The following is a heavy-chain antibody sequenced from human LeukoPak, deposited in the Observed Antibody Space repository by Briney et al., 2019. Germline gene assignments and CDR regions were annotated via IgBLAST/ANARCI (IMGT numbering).Heavy chain of an antibody. CDR3: ARIRLRGPYYYGMDV. CDR1: GGSISGGGYS. CDR2: IYHSGST. J-gene: IGHJ6*04. D-gene: IGHD4-17*01. Sequence: PSQTLSLTCAVSGGSISGGGYSWSWIRQPPGKGLEWIGYIYHSGSTYYNPSLKSRVTISVDRSKNQFSLKLSSVTAADTAVYYCARIRLRGPYYYGMDVWGKGTTVTVSS. V-gene: IGHV4-30-2*01.